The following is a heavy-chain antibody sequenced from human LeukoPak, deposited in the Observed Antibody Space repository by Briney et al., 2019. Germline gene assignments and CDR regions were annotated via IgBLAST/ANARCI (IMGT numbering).Heavy chain of an antibody. CDR3: ARVNYGSGSYYYYYYYMDV. D-gene: IGHD3-10*01. CDR2: IYYSGST. Sequence: PSETLSLTCTVSGGSISSSSYYWGWIRQPPGKGLEWIGSIYYSGSTYYNPSLKSRVTISVDTSKNQFSLKLSSVTAADTAVYYCARVNYGSGSYYYYYYYMDVWGKGTTVTISS. V-gene: IGHV4-39*07. CDR1: GGSISSSSYY. J-gene: IGHJ6*03.